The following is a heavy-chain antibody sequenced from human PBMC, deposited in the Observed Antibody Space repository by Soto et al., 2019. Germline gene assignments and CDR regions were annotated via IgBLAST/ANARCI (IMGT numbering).Heavy chain of an antibody. V-gene: IGHV3-23*01. CDR1: GFTFSSYA. Sequence: EVQLLESGGCLVQPGGSLRLSCAASGFTFSSYAMSWVRQATGKGLEWVSAISGSGGSTYYADSVKGRFTISRDNSKNTLYLQMNSLRAEDTAVYYCAKVPVGATSNWFDPWGQGTLVTVSS. D-gene: IGHD1-26*01. CDR2: ISGSGGST. J-gene: IGHJ5*02. CDR3: AKVPVGATSNWFDP.